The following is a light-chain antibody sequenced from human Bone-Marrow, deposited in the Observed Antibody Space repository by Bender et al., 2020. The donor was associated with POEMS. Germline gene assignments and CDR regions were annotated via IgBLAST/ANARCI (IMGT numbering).Light chain of an antibody. J-gene: IGLJ3*02. Sequence: QVVLTQSPSASASLGASVTLTCTLSSGYSKYAIAWHQQQPQKGPRYLMKVDSDGSHTKGDGIPDRFSGSSSGAERYLTISSLQSEDEADYFCHTWGTGAWVFGGGTKLTVL. CDR2: VDSDGSH. CDR1: SGYSKYA. V-gene: IGLV4-69*01. CDR3: HTWGTGAWV.